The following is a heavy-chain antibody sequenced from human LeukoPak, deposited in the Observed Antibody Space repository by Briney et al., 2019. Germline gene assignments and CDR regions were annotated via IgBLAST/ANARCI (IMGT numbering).Heavy chain of an antibody. CDR3: AKDKLLSPSFFAY. V-gene: IGHV3-23*01. CDR1: GSTLSGYS. Sequence: PGGSLRLSCAASGSTLSGYSMNWVRQAPGKGLEWVSGISGSGGCTFYADSVNGRFTISRNICKNTLYLQMRSLRAEDTAIYSCAKDKLLSPSFFAYWGQGTLVTVSS. CDR2: ISGSGGCT. J-gene: IGHJ4*02. D-gene: IGHD3-10*01.